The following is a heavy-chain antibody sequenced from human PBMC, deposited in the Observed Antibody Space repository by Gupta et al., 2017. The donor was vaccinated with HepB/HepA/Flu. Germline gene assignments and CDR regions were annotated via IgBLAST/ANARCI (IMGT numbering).Heavy chain of an antibody. J-gene: IGHJ6*03. V-gene: IGHV1-2*02. Sequence: QVQLVQSGAEVKRPGASVKVSCKASGYTFIDYSLHWLRQAPGQRLEWIGGMNTKSGGTNSAQNNQGRLSMNRDTSIRTADKGLRKLKSDDTAVYDGARGVGRHGGDLHYYYQDDMDAWGKGTKVTVSS. D-gene: IGHD3-22*01. CDR1: GYTFIDYS. CDR3: ARGVGRHGGDLHYYYQDDMDA. CDR2: MNTKSGGT.